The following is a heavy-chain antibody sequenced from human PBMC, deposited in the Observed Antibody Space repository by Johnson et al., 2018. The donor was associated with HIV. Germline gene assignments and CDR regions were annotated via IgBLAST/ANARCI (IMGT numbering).Heavy chain of an antibody. D-gene: IGHD1-1*01. CDR3: AKPSTESAFDI. J-gene: IGHJ3*02. CDR1: GFTFSSYA. Sequence: MQLVESGGGVVQPGRSLRLSCAASGFTFSSYAMHWVRQAPGKGLEWVSYISSRGSTIYYADSVKGRFTISRDNSKNTLYLQMISLRAEDTAVYYCAKPSTESAFDIWGQGTMVTVSS. CDR2: ISSRGSTI. V-gene: IGHV3-48*01.